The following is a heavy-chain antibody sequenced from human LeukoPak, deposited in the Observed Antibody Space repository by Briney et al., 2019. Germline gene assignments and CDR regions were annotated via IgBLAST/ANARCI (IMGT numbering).Heavy chain of an antibody. CDR2: IIPIFDRP. V-gene: IGHV1-69*06. CDR3: ARDRGDYFDY. CDR1: GGRFKSYG. Sequence: SVKVSCKTIGGRFKSYGFSWVRQAPGQGLEWMGGIIPIFDRPNYAQKFEGRVTITADKSTNTTYMEISSLTSDDTAVYYCARDRGDYFDYWGQGTLVTVSS. J-gene: IGHJ4*02.